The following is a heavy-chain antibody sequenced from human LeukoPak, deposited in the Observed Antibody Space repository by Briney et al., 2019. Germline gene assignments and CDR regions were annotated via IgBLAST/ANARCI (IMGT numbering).Heavy chain of an antibody. V-gene: IGHV1-2*04. CDR2: INPNSGGT. D-gene: IGHD3-22*01. CDR3: ARVKYYYDSSAQRCYYYGMDV. J-gene: IGHJ6*02. CDR1: GYTFTGYY. Sequence: ASVKVSCKASGYTFTGYYMHWVRQAPGQGLEWMGWINPNSGGTNYAQKFQGWVTMTRDTSISTAYMELSRLRSDDTAVYYCARVKYYYDSSAQRCYYYGMDVWGQGTTVTVSS.